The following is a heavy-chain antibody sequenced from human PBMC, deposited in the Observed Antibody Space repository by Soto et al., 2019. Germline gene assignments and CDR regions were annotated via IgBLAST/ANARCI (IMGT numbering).Heavy chain of an antibody. CDR1: GGFSSSYY. V-gene: IGHV4-59*01. J-gene: IGHJ6*02. CDR3: ARGGYGMDV. CDR2: TYYSGST. Sequence: SETLSLTCTVSGGFSSSYYWSWIRQPPGKGLELIGYTYYSGSTKYNPSLKSRVTISIDTSKNQFSLKLSSVHAADTAVYSCARGGYGMDVWGQGTTVTVSS.